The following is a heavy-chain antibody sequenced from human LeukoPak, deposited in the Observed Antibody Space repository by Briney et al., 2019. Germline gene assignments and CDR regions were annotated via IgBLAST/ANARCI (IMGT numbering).Heavy chain of an antibody. D-gene: IGHD3-22*01. J-gene: IGHJ4*02. V-gene: IGHV3-23*01. CDR2: ISGSGGST. Sequence: PGESLRLSCAASGFTFSSYGMSWVRQAPGKGLEWVSAISGSGGSTYYADSAKGRFTISRDNSKNTLYLQMNSLRAEDTAVYYCAKEITMIVVVITRGYFDYWGQGTLVTVSS. CDR3: AKEITMIVVVITRGYFDY. CDR1: GFTFSSYG.